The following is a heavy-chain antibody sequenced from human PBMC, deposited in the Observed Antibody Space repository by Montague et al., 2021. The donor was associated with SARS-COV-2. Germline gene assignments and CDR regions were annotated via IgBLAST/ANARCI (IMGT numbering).Heavy chain of an antibody. CDR2: IYSGGST. D-gene: IGHD6-13*01. Sequence: SLRLSCAASGFTVSSNYMSWVRQAPGKGLEWVSVIYSGGSTYYADSVKGRFTISRDNSKNTLYLQMNSLRAEDTAVYYCARGLAAAGIGFGWFDPWGQGTLVTVSS. V-gene: IGHV3-66*01. J-gene: IGHJ5*02. CDR3: ARGLAAAGIGFGWFDP. CDR1: GFTVSSNY.